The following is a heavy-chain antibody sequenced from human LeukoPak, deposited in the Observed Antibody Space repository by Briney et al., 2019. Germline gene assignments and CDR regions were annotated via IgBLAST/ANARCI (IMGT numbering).Heavy chain of an antibody. D-gene: IGHD2-21*01. CDR1: GFTLSTYA. J-gene: IGHJ4*02. Sequence: GGSLRLSCAASGFTLSTYAMSWVRQTPGKGLEWVAATSSSDAGTYHADSVRARFTISRDNSKNTLYLQMNSLRAEDAAVYFCAKAPVTSCRGAYCYPFDSWGQGTLVTVSS. V-gene: IGHV3-23*01. CDR3: AKAPVTSCRGAYCYPFDS. CDR2: TSSSDAGT.